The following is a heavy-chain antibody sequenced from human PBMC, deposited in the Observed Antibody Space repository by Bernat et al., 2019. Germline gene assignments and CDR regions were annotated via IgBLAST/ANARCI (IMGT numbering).Heavy chain of an antibody. D-gene: IGHD6-19*01. CDR2: ISTSSSHT. V-gene: IGHV3-11*06. CDR3: ARLGYSSGWFGFDY. Sequence: VQLVESGGGLVKPGGSLRLSCAASGFTFSDYYMSWIRQAPGKGLEWVSYISTSSSHTNYADSVKGRFTISRDNAKNSLYLQMNSLRAEDTAMYYCARLGYSSGWFGFDYWGQGTLVTVSS. J-gene: IGHJ4*02. CDR1: GFTFSDYY.